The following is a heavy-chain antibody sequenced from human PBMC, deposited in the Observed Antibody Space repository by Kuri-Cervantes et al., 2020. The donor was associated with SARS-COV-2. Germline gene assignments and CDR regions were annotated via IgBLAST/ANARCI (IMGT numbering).Heavy chain of an antibody. Sequence: SCTVSGGSISSYYWSWIRQPPGMGLEWIGYIYYSGSTNYNPSLKSRVTKSVDTSNNQFSLKLSSVTAADTGVYYCARTDSPPLNWFDPWGQGTLVTVSS. CDR2: IYYSGST. J-gene: IGHJ5*02. D-gene: IGHD2-21*01. CDR3: ARTDSPPLNWFDP. V-gene: IGHV4-59*01. CDR1: GGSISSYY.